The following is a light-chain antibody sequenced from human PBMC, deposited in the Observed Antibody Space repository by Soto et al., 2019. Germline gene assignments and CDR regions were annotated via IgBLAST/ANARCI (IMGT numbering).Light chain of an antibody. CDR2: DAS. J-gene: IGKJ2*01. CDR3: QQYGSSPYT. V-gene: IGKV3-20*01. CDR1: QSVSSSY. Sequence: EIVLTQSPCTLSLSPGERATLSCRASQSVSSSYLAWYQQKPGQAPRLLIYDASSRATGIPDRFSGSGSGTDFTLTISGLEPEDFAVYYCQQYGSSPYTFGQGTELEIK.